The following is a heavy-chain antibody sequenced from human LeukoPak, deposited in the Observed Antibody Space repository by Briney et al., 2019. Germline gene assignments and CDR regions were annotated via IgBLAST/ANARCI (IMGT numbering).Heavy chain of an antibody. CDR1: GFSFNNYA. V-gene: IGHV3-23*01. Sequence: PGGSLRLSCAASGFSFNNYAMSWVRQAPGKGLGWVSIIIASSGATFYADSVKGRFTISRDISKNTLYLQMNNLRVEDTAVYYCAKGGYDYIEVAYFDFWGQGILVSVPS. J-gene: IGHJ4*02. D-gene: IGHD5-12*01. CDR3: AKGGYDYIEVAYFDF. CDR2: IIASSGAT.